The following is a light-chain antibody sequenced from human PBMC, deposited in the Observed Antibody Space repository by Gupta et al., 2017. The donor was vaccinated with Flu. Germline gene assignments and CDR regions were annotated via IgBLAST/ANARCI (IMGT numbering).Light chain of an antibody. Sequence: QSVLTQPPSASGTPGQRVIISCSGSSSNIGNNYVYWYQQLQGTAPKLLIVNNNQRPSGVPDRVSCYKAGHSASRVISGLRSEDEADDYWAGSDDRLSGYVFGGGTNLTVL. J-gene: IGLJ3*02. CDR2: NNN. CDR3: AGSDDRLSGYV. CDR1: SSNIGNNY. V-gene: IGLV1-47*02.